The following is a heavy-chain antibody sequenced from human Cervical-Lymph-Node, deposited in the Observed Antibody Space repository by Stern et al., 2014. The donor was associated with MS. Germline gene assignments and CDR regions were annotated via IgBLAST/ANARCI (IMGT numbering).Heavy chain of an antibody. J-gene: IGHJ4*02. CDR1: GFTFSSYA. CDR3: AKEGAIAVAGTGFDY. Sequence: EVQLGESGGGLVQPGGSLRLSCAASGFTFSSYAMSWVRQAPGKGLEWVSAISGTGGSTYYADSVKGRFTISRDNAKNTLYLQMNSLRAEDTAVYYCAKEGAIAVAGTGFDYWGQGTLVTVSS. V-gene: IGHV3-23*04. CDR2: ISGTGGST. D-gene: IGHD6-19*01.